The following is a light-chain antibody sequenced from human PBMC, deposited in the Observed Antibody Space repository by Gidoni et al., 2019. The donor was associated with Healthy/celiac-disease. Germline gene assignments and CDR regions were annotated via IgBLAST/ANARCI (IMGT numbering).Light chain of an antibody. CDR1: KLGDKY. Sequence: SYELTQPPSVSVSPGQTASITCSGDKLGDKYACWYQQKPGQSPGLVIYQDSKRPSGIPERFSGPNSGNTATLTISGTQAMDEADYYCQAWDSSTAVFGGGTKLTVL. V-gene: IGLV3-1*01. CDR2: QDS. CDR3: QAWDSSTAV. J-gene: IGLJ2*01.